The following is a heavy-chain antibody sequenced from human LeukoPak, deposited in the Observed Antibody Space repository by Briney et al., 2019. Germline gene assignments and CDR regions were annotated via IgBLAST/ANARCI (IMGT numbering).Heavy chain of an antibody. V-gene: IGHV3-30*02. CDR1: GFIFSSYG. D-gene: IGHD3-22*01. J-gene: IGHJ4*02. CDR3: AKIPYYYDSSGSYYFDY. CDR2: IWYDGSNK. Sequence: GRSLRLSCAASGFIFSSYGMHWVRQAPGKGLEWVAFIWYDGSNKFYADSVKGRFTISRDNSKNTLYLQMNSLRAEDTAVYYCAKIPYYYDSSGSYYFDYWGQGTLVTVSS.